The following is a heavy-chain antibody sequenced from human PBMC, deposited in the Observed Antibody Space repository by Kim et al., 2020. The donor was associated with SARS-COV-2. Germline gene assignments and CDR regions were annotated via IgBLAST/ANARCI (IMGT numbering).Heavy chain of an antibody. CDR2: ISWNSGSI. V-gene: IGHV3-9*01. J-gene: IGHJ3*02. D-gene: IGHD3-9*01. Sequence: GGSLRLSCAASGFTFGDYAMHWVRQGPGKGLEWVSGISWNSGSIGYADSVKGRFTISRDNAKNSLYLEMNSVRAEDTALYYCAKDWNDILTGLDAFDIWGQGTMVTVSS. CDR1: GFTFGDYA. CDR3: AKDWNDILTGLDAFDI.